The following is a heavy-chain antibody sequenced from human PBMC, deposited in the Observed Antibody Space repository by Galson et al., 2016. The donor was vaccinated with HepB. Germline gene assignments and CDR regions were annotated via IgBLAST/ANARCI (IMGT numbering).Heavy chain of an antibody. CDR2: IRRDATQK. CDR1: GFTFSSYW. J-gene: IGHJ3*02. V-gene: IGHV3-7*01. CDR3: ARDLTPSFDSGTYYDAFDI. D-gene: IGHD5-12*01. Sequence: SLRLSCAASGFTFSSYWMTWVRQTPGQGLEWVANIRRDATQKNYVDSVQGRFTISRDNAKNSLFLQMNSLRAEDTAVYYCARDLTPSFDSGTYYDAFDIWGQGTMVTVSS.